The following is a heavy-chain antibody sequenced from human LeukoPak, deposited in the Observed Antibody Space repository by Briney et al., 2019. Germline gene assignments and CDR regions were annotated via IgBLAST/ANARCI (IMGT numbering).Heavy chain of an antibody. D-gene: IGHD6-19*01. CDR2: ISAFNGNT. Sequence: ASVKVSCKASGYTFITYDISWVRQAPGQGLEWMGWISAFNGNTNYAQKLQDRVTMTTDSSTNTAYMELRSLRSDDTAVYYCARSAVADTLSAYYFGYWGQGTLVTVSS. CDR3: ARSAVADTLSAYYFGY. J-gene: IGHJ4*02. V-gene: IGHV1-18*01. CDR1: GYTFITYD.